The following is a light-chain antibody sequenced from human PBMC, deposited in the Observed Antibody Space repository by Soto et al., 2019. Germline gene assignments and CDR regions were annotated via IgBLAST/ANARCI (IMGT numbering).Light chain of an antibody. Sequence: QSVLTQPPSASGTPGQRVTISCSGRSSNIETYTVNWYQQVPRRAPKLLIYSNNHRPSGVPDRFYGSKSGTSAALAISGLQFDDEADYYCAGWDDSLNGVVFGGGTKLTVL. CDR1: SSNIETYT. CDR2: SNN. CDR3: AGWDDSLNGVV. J-gene: IGLJ2*01. V-gene: IGLV1-44*01.